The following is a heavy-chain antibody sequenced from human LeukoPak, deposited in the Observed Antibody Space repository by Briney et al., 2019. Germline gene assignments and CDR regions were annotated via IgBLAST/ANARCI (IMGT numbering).Heavy chain of an antibody. CDR1: GFTFSSYS. D-gene: IGHD6-19*01. CDR2: ISSSSSYI. J-gene: IGHJ3*02. Sequence: PGGSLRLSCAASGFTFSSYSMNWVRQAPGKGLEWVSSISSSSSYIYYADSVKGRFTISRDNAKNSLYLQMNSLRAEDTAVYYCARKLQWLADLGVDFDIWGQGTMVTVSS. CDR3: ARKLQWLADLGVDFDI. V-gene: IGHV3-21*01.